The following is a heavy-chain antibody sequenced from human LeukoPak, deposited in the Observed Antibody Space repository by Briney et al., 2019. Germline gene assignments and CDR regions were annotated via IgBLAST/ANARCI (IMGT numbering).Heavy chain of an antibody. Sequence: GASVKVSCMASGYIFTAYYMHWVRQAPGQGLEWMGWINPHSGDTDYAQKFQGRVTMTRDTSISTAYMELSWLRSDDTAVYYFAREMFRGHNWFDPWGQGTLVTVSS. D-gene: IGHD3-10*02. CDR3: AREMFRGHNWFDP. J-gene: IGHJ5*02. CDR2: INPHSGDT. CDR1: GYIFTAYY. V-gene: IGHV1-2*02.